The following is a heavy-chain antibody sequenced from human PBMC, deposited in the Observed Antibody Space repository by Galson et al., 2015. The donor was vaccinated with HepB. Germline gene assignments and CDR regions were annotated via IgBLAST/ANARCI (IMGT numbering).Heavy chain of an antibody. CDR2: MNPKSGNA. D-gene: IGHD6-19*01. CDR1: GSTFTSYD. J-gene: IGHJ4*02. Sequence: SVTVSCKASGSTFTSYDINWVRQAPGQGLEWMGWMNPKSGNAGFAQKIQGRVTMTRDASISTAYMELTSLRSDDTAKYYCTRGRRSSDWHTVFDYWGQGALVTVSS. CDR3: TRGRRSSDWHTVFDY. V-gene: IGHV1-8*01.